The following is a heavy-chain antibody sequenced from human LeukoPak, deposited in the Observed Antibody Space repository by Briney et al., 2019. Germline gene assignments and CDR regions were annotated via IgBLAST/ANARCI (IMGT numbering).Heavy chain of an antibody. J-gene: IGHJ6*02. D-gene: IGHD4-23*01. CDR1: GFAFHNYA. V-gene: IGHV3-9*01. CDR2: INWNSDTK. CDR3: AKVTGGNGAYFYAMDV. Sequence: PGGSLRLSCVGSGFAFHNYAMHWVRRPPGKGLEWVSAINWNSDTKAYADSVKGRFTISRDRARNSLCLQMDSLRPEDTALYYCAKVTGGNGAYFYAMDVWGQGTSVTVSS.